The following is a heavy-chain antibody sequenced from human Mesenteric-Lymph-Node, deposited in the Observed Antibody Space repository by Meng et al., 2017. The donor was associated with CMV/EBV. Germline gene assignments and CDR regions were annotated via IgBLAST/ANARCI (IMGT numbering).Heavy chain of an antibody. V-gene: IGHV1-46*01. CDR2: CHPSGGNA. CDR3: ERVLGEEVVPGSGFDY. D-gene: IGHD2-15*01. J-gene: IGHJ4*02. CDR1: DTCTSNY. Sequence: DTCTSNYITWVRRVPGQGLGWMGICHPSGGNARNEKKFQGRISMTRDTSTSTVYMELTGLRSEETDVYYCERVLGEEVVPGSGFDYWGQGTLVTVSS.